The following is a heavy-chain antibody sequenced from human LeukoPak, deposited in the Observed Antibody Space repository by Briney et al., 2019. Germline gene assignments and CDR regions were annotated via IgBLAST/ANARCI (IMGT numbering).Heavy chain of an antibody. CDR3: SKDLGL. D-gene: IGHD1-26*01. V-gene: IGHV3-74*01. Sequence: GGSLRLSCAASGFTVSSHWMYWVRQVPGKGPVWVSRINPDGTYIDYADSVKGRFTISRDDAKNTVYLQMNSLRADDTALYYCSKDLGLWGQGTLVTVSS. CDR1: GFTVSSHW. CDR2: INPDGTYI. J-gene: IGHJ4*02.